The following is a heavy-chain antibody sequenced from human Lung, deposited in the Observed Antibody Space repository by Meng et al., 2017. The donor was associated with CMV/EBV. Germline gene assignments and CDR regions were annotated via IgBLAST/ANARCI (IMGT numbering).Heavy chain of an antibody. D-gene: IGHD6-19*01. Sequence: VQRVQSGAEVKRPGASVKISCQASGYTFSGFYMNWARQAPGHGLEWLGRVNPVSDDTHYAQKFVGRLTVTRGATINTAFMELTSLRPDDTAVYYCAKSSDNGWSSWGPGTLVTVSS. J-gene: IGHJ4*01. V-gene: IGHV1-2*06. CDR1: GYTFSGFY. CDR2: VNPVSDDT. CDR3: AKSSDNGWSS.